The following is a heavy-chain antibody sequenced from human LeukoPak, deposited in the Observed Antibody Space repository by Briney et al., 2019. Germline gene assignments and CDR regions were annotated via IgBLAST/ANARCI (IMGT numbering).Heavy chain of an antibody. CDR3: TTIRVVIRLSAFDI. D-gene: IGHD3-3*01. CDR2: IKSKTDGGTT. V-gene: IGHV3-15*01. Sequence: GGSLRLSCAASGFTFSNAWMSWVRQAPGKGLEWVGRIKSKTDGGTTDYAAPVKGRFTISRDDSKNTLYLQMNSLKTEDTAVYYCTTIRVVIRLSAFDIWGQGTMVTVSS. J-gene: IGHJ3*02. CDR1: GFTFSNAW.